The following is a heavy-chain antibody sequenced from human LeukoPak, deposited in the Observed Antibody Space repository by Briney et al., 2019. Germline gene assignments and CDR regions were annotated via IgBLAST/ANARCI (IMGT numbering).Heavy chain of an antibody. Sequence: SETLSLTCTVSGGSISSGDYYWSWIRQPPGKGLEWIGYIYYSGSTYYNPSLKSRVTISVDTSKNQFSLKLSSVTAADTAVYYCARDHGYYGMDVWGQGTTVTVSS. J-gene: IGHJ6*02. CDR3: ARDHGYYGMDV. CDR2: IYYSGST. CDR1: GGSISSGDYY. V-gene: IGHV4-30-4*01.